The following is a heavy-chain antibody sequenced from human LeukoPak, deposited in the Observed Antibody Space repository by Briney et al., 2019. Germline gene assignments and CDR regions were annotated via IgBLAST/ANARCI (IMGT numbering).Heavy chain of an antibody. D-gene: IGHD3-10*01. CDR2: ISGSGGST. V-gene: IGHV3-23*01. CDR1: GFTFTSYA. J-gene: IGHJ4*02. CDR3: AMAGSGSYYNNPEFDY. Sequence: GGSLRLSCAASGFTFTSYAMSWFRKAPGKGLEGVSAISGSGGSTYYADSVKGRFTISRDNSKNTLYLQMNSLRAEDTAVYYCAMAGSGSYYNNPEFDYWGQGTLVTVSS.